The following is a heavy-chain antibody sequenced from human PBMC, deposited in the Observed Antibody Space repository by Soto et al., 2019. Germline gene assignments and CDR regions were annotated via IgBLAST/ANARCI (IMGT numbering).Heavy chain of an antibody. Sequence: SETLSLTCTVSNDSISPYYWSWIRQPPGKGLEWIGFIYYSGSTNYNPSLKSRVTISVDTSKNQFSLKLTSVTAADTAVYYCARDPAPWGQGTLVTVSS. CDR1: NDSISPYY. J-gene: IGHJ5*02. CDR2: IYYSGST. V-gene: IGHV4-59*12. CDR3: ARDPAP.